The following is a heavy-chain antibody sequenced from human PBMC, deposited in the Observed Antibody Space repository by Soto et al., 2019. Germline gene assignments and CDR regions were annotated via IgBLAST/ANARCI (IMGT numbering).Heavy chain of an antibody. V-gene: IGHV3-23*01. J-gene: IGHJ4*02. CDR2: ISGSGDTI. D-gene: IGHD6-19*01. CDR3: AKPLYSRGISFYDY. Sequence: PGGSLRLSCAASGFTFSSYSMSWVRQAPGKGLEWVSIISGSGDTIYYADSVEGRFTISRDNSKNTLYLQMNSLRAEDTAVYYCAKPLYSRGISFYDYWGQGTLVTVSS. CDR1: GFTFSSYS.